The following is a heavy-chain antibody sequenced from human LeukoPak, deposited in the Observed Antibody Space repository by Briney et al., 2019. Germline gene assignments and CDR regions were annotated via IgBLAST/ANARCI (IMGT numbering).Heavy chain of an antibody. CDR1: GYTFTAYF. Sequence: ASVKVSCKASGYTFTAYFIHWVRQAPGQGLEWMGWINPNKGGTNYAQQFQGRVSMTRDTSNDTAYMELTSLTYDDTAVYYCAVLPTGPSGNWPFDPWGQGTLVTVSS. CDR2: INPNKGGT. J-gene: IGHJ5*02. D-gene: IGHD1-26*01. CDR3: AVLPTGPSGNWPFDP. V-gene: IGHV1-2*02.